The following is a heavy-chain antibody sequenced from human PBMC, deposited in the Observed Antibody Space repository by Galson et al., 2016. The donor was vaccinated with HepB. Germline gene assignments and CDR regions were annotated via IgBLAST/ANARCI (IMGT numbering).Heavy chain of an antibody. Sequence: SLRLSCAVSGFNFSTYWMNWVHQAPGEGLVWVSRINRDGSTTNYVDSVKGRFTISRDNAENTLYLQMDSLRVDDTAVYYCARMNYYGSGSPIDHWGQGSLVTVSS. CDR2: INRDGSTT. D-gene: IGHD3-10*01. CDR1: GFNFSTYW. V-gene: IGHV3-74*01. J-gene: IGHJ4*02. CDR3: ARMNYYGSGSPIDH.